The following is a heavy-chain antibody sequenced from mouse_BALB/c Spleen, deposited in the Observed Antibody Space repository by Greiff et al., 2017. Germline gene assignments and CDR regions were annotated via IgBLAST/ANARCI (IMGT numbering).Heavy chain of an antibody. Sequence: VQLQQSGPELVKPGASVKLSCKASGYTFTSYYMYWVKQRPGQGLEWIGEINPSNGGTNFNEKFKSKATLTVDKSSSTAYMQLSSLTSEDSAVYYCTRYGNLFAYWGQGTLVTVSA. CDR2: INPSNGGT. V-gene: IGHV1S81*02. CDR3: TRYGNLFAY. CDR1: GYTFTSYY. D-gene: IGHD2-1*01. J-gene: IGHJ3*01.